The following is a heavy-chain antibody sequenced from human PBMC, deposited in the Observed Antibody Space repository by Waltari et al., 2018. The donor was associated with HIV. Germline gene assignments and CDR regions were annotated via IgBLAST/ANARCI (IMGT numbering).Heavy chain of an antibody. CDR1: GYTLTGHY. CDR2: INPNSGTT. CDR3: ARGYASTTLMIYYFDY. V-gene: IGHV1-2*02. Sequence: QVQLVQSGAEVQKPGASVKVSCTASGYTLTGHYMPWVRQAPGQGLQWMGWINPNSGTTNYAQNFQGRVTMTTDTSINTAYMELSRLRSDDTAMYYCARGYASTTLMIYYFDYWGQGTLVTVSS. D-gene: IGHD2-8*01. J-gene: IGHJ4*02.